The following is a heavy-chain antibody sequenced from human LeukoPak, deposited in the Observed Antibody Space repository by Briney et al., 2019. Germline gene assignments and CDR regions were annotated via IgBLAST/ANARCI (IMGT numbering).Heavy chain of an antibody. J-gene: IGHJ5*02. CDR1: GFTVSSDY. CDR3: AKTKGYQLNWFDP. V-gene: IGHV3-23*01. CDR2: ISGSGGST. Sequence: PGGSLRLSCAVSGFTVSSDYMYWVRQAPGKGLEWVSAISGSGGSTYYADSVKGRFTISRDNSKNTLYLQMNSLRAEDTAVYYCAKTKGYQLNWFDPWGQGTLVTVSS. D-gene: IGHD2-2*01.